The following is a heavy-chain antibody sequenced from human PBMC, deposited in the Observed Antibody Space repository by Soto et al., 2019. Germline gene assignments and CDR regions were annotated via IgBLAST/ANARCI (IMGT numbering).Heavy chain of an antibody. CDR3: ARVVAYGDLKGFYF. J-gene: IGHJ4*02. V-gene: IGHV1-18*01. CDR1: GYIFPNSG. D-gene: IGHD4-17*01. Sequence: QVQLVQSGAEVKKPGASVKVSCEASGYIFPNSGITWVRQAPGQGLEWMGWITGHNGNTKYAQKLQGRVTMTTDTSTSTAYMELRSLRAEDPAVYYCARVVAYGDLKGFYFWGQGTLVIVSS. CDR2: ITGHNGNT.